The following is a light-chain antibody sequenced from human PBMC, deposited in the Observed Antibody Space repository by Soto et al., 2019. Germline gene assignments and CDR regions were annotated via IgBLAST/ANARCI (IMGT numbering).Light chain of an antibody. Sequence: QSVLTQPPSVSGTPGQSVTIFCSGGTPPFGRNSVNWYQLLPGLAPKLLIYGNFQRPSGVPDRFSGSKSDTSASLAISRLQSEDEAEYYCRAWDDTLRGWVFGGGTKVTVL. J-gene: IGLJ3*02. CDR2: GNF. CDR1: TPPFGRNS. V-gene: IGLV1-44*01. CDR3: RAWDDTLRGWV.